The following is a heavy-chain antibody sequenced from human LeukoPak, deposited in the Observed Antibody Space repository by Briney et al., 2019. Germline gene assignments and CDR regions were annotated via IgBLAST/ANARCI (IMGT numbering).Heavy chain of an antibody. CDR2: ISSSSSTI. CDR3: ARDRTTYYMDV. D-gene: IGHD1-1*01. J-gene: IGHJ6*03. V-gene: IGHV3-48*01. CDR1: GFTFSSYS. Sequence: GGSLRLSCAASGFTFSSYSMNWVRQAPGKGLEWVSYISSSSSTIYYADSVKGRFTISRDNSKNTLSLQMNSLRPEDTAVYYCARDRTTYYMDVWGKGTTVTVSS.